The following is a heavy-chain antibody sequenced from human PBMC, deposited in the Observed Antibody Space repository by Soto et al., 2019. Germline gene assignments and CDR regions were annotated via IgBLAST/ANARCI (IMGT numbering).Heavy chain of an antibody. CDR1: GGSISSSNW. V-gene: IGHV4-4*02. D-gene: IGHD5-12*01. CDR3: ASIHTSGYDWDYYYGMDV. CDR2: IYHSGST. Sequence: SETLSLTCAVSGGSISSSNWWSWVRQPPGKGLEWIGEIYHSGSTNYNPSLKSRVTISVDKSKNQFSLKLSSVTAADTAVYYCASIHTSGYDWDYYYGMDVWGQGTTVTVSS. J-gene: IGHJ6*02.